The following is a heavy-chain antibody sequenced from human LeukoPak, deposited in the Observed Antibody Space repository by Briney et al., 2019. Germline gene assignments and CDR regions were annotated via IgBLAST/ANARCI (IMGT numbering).Heavy chain of an antibody. CDR2: ISGSGGST. Sequence: GGSLRLSCAASGFTFSSYAMSWVRQAPGKGLEWVSAISGSGGSTYYADSVKGRFTISRDNSKNTRYLQMNSLRAEDTAVYYCAKKESPNYYGSGSYYYYGMDVWGQGTTVTVSS. J-gene: IGHJ6*02. D-gene: IGHD3-10*01. V-gene: IGHV3-23*01. CDR1: GFTFSSYA. CDR3: AKKESPNYYGSGSYYYYGMDV.